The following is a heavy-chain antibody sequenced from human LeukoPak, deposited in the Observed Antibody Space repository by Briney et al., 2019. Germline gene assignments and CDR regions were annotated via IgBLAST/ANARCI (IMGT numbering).Heavy chain of an antibody. V-gene: IGHV1-2*02. CDR1: GYTFTGYH. Sequence: ASVKVSCKASGYTFTGYHMHWVRQAPGHGLEWMGWINPNSGGTNYAQKFQGRVTMTRDTSISTAYMELSRLRSDDTAVYYCAREQTSYAWFDPWGQGTLVTVSS. D-gene: IGHD2-2*01. J-gene: IGHJ5*02. CDR3: AREQTSYAWFDP. CDR2: INPNSGGT.